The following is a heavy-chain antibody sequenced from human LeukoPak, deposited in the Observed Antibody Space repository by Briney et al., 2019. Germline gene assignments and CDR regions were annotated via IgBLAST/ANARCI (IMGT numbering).Heavy chain of an antibody. Sequence: ASVKVSCKASGGTFSSYAISWVRQAPGQGLEWMGGIIPIFGTANYAQKFQGRVTITADESTSTAYMELSSLRSEDTVVYYCARVRSSGWYRGYFDYWGQGTLVTVSS. V-gene: IGHV1-69*13. CDR1: GGTFSSYA. J-gene: IGHJ4*02. CDR2: IIPIFGTA. D-gene: IGHD6-19*01. CDR3: ARVRSSGWYRGYFDY.